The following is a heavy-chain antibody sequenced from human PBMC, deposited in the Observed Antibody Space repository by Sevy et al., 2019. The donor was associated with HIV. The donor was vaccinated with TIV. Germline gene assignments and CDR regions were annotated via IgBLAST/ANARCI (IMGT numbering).Heavy chain of an antibody. V-gene: IGHV3-21*01. Sequence: GGSLRLSCAASGFTFNYYNMNWVRQAPGKGLEWVSSISSGSSYIYHADSVKGRFTISRDNAKNSLYLQMNSLRAEDTAIYYCASPLHYYDSPSAYWGQGTLVTVSS. CDR2: ISSGSSYI. CDR1: GFTFNYYN. CDR3: ASPLHYYDSPSAY. J-gene: IGHJ4*02. D-gene: IGHD3-22*01.